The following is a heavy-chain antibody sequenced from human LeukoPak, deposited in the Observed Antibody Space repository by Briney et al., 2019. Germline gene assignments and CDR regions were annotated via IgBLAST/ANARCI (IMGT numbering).Heavy chain of an antibody. CDR3: ARTTMVRGVIPANDAFDI. Sequence: ASVKVSCKASGYTFTSYGISWVRQAPGQGLEWMGWISAYNGNTNYAQKLQGRVTMTTDTSTSTAYMELRSLRSDDTAVYYCARTTMVRGVIPANDAFDIWGQGTMVTVSS. CDR1: GYTFTSYG. J-gene: IGHJ3*02. CDR2: ISAYNGNT. D-gene: IGHD3-10*01. V-gene: IGHV1-18*01.